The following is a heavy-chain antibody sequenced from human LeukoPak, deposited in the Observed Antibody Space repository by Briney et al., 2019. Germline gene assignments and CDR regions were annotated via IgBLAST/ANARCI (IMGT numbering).Heavy chain of an antibody. D-gene: IGHD6-13*01. CDR3: ARSTYSSSSYYFDY. CDR1: GFTFSNYG. J-gene: IGHJ4*02. V-gene: IGHV3-33*01. CDR2: IWSDGINK. Sequence: GGSLRLSCAASGFTFSNYGIPWVPQAPGKGLEWVAVIWSDGINKYYVDSVKGRFTISRDNSKNTLYLQMNSLRADDTAVYYCARSTYSSSSYYFDYWGQGSLVTVSS.